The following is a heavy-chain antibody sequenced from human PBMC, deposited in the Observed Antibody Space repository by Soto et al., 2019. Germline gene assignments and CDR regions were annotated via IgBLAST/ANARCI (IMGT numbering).Heavy chain of an antibody. CDR2: IYYSGSA. Sequence: QLQLQESGPGLVKPSETLSLTCTVSGGSIGSGPYYWGWIRQPPGKGLEWIGTIYYSGSAYYNPSLKSRVTISVDTSKSQFSLKLSSVTAADTAVYYCARWDYEFDYWGQGKMVTVSS. V-gene: IGHV4-39*01. CDR1: GGSIGSGPYY. J-gene: IGHJ4*02. CDR3: ARWDYEFDY. D-gene: IGHD4-17*01.